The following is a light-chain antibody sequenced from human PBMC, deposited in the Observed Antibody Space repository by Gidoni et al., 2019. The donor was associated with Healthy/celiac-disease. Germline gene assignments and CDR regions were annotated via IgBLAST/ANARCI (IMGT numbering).Light chain of an antibody. CDR1: QSVSSY. CDR3: QQRSNWLLT. V-gene: IGKV3-11*01. CDR2: DAS. J-gene: IGKJ4*01. Sequence: EIVLPQSPATLSLPPGERATLSCRASQSVSSYLAWYQQKPGQAPRLLISDASNRATGIPARFSGSGSGTDFTLTISSLEPEDFAVYYCQQRSNWLLTFGGXTKVEIK.